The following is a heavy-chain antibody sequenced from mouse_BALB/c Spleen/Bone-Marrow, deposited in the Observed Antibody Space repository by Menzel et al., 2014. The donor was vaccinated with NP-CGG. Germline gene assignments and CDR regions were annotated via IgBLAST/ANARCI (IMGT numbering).Heavy chain of an antibody. V-gene: IGHV4-1*02. Sequence: DVMLVESGGGLVQPGGSLKLSCAASGFDFSRYWMSWVRQAPGKGLEWIGEINPDSSTINYTPSLKDKFIISRDNAENTLYLQMSKVRSEDAALYYCARPTLLRYFDVWGAGTTVTVSS. CDR3: ARPTLLRYFDV. D-gene: IGHD1-2*01. CDR2: INPDSSTI. CDR1: GFDFSRYW. J-gene: IGHJ1*01.